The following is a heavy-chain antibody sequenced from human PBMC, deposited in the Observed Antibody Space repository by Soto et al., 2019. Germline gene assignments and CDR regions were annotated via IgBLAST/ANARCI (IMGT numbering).Heavy chain of an antibody. CDR2: IYYSGST. Sequence: SETLSLTCTVSGGSISSYYWSWIRQPPGKGLEWIGYIYYSGSTNYNPSLKSRVTISVDTSKNQFSLKLSSVTAADTAVYYCARETYDFWSGTAIDYWGQGTLVTVSS. D-gene: IGHD3-3*01. CDR3: ARETYDFWSGTAIDY. J-gene: IGHJ4*02. V-gene: IGHV4-59*01. CDR1: GGSISSYY.